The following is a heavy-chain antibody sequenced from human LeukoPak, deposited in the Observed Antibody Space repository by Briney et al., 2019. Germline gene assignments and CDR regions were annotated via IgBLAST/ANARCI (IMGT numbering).Heavy chain of an antibody. V-gene: IGHV3-33*03. J-gene: IGHJ4*02. CDR3: ARKRPNYFDY. CDR1: GFTFSSYG. Sequence: GGSLRLSCAASGFTFSSYGMHWVRQAPGKGLEWVAVIWYDGSNKYYADSVKGRFTISRDNAENSLYLQMNSLRAEDTALYYCARKRPNYFDYWGQGTLVTVSS. CDR2: IWYDGSNK.